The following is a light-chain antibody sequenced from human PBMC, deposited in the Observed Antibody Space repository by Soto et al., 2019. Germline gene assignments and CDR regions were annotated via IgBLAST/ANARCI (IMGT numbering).Light chain of an antibody. J-gene: IGLJ1*01. CDR3: CSFAGTSTYV. CDR1: SSDVGSYNL. V-gene: IGLV2-23*01. CDR2: AGN. Sequence: QSALTQPASVSGSPGQSITISCTGTSSDVGSYNLISWYQQHPGKAPKLMIYAGNKRPSGVSNRVSGSKSGNTASLTISGLQAEDEADYYCCSFAGTSTYVFGTGTKLTVL.